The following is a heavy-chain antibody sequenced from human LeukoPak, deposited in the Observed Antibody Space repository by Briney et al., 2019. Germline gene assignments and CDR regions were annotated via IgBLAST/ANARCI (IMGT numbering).Heavy chain of an antibody. CDR2: INNDGSRT. J-gene: IGHJ5*02. CDR3: TRVAQSGPTGWFDP. CDR1: GFTFSTYW. V-gene: IGHV3-74*01. D-gene: IGHD1-1*01. Sequence: PGGSLRLSCAASGFTFSTYWMHWVRQVPGKGLVWISRINNDGSRTTYADSVKGRFTISRDNPGNVFYLQMDSLRAEDTAVYYCTRVAQSGPTGWFDPWGQGTLVTVSS.